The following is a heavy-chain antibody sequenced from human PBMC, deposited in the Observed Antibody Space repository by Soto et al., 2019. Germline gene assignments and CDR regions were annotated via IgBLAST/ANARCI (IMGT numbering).Heavy chain of an antibody. CDR1: GGSISSGGYY. CDR3: ARAYDFWSGYYYWEI. V-gene: IGHV4-31*03. D-gene: IGHD3-3*01. Sequence: SETLSLTCTVSGGSISSGGYYWSWIRQHPGKGLEWIGYIYYSGSTYYNPSLKSRVTISVDTSKNQFSLKLSSVTAADTAVYYCARAYDFWSGYYYWEIWGQVTTVTVSS. J-gene: IGHJ6*02. CDR2: IYYSGST.